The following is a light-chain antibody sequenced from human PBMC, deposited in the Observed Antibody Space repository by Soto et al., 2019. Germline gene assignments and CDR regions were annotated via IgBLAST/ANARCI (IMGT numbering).Light chain of an antibody. V-gene: IGKV1-5*01. J-gene: IGKJ1*01. CDR1: QTIDTR. CDR3: QQYRSYWP. CDR2: DAS. Sequence: DIQMTQSPSSLSSSVGDRVTITCRATQTIDTRLAWYQQKPGEAPKLLIYDASSLENGVPSRFSGSGYGTEFTLTISSSLSDDLATSYCQQYRSYWPFGQGSK.